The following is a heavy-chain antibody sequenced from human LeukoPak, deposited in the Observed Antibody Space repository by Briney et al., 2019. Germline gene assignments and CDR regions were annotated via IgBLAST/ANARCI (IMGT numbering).Heavy chain of an antibody. V-gene: IGHV1-3*01. Sequence: ASVKVSCKASGYTFTRYAMHWVRQAPGQRLEWMGWINAGNGNTKYSQKFQGRVTITRDTSASTAYMELSSLRSEDTAVYYCARDGDPLWFGELLNWFDPWGQGTLVTVSS. CDR3: ARDGDPLWFGELLNWFDP. J-gene: IGHJ5*02. CDR1: GYTFTRYA. D-gene: IGHD3-10*01. CDR2: INAGNGNT.